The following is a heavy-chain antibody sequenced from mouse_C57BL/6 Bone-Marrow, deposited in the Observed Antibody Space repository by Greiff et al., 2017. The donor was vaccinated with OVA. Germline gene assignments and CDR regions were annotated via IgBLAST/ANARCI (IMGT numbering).Heavy chain of an antibody. D-gene: IGHD5-1*01. Sequence: VQLKESGGDLVKPGGSLKLSCAASGFTFSSYGMSWVRQTPDKRLEWVATISSGGSYTYYPDSVKGRFTISRDNAKNTLYLQMSSLKSEDTAMYYCARPYPTWFAYSGQGTLVTVSA. CDR2: ISSGGSYT. J-gene: IGHJ3*01. V-gene: IGHV5-6*01. CDR1: GFTFSSYG. CDR3: ARPYPTWFAY.